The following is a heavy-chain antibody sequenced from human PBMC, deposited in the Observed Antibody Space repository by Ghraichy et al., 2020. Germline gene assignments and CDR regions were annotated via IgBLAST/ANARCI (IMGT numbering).Heavy chain of an antibody. D-gene: IGHD5-12*01. CDR3: ARDGLRDSGYADVDY. J-gene: IGHJ4*02. CDR2: IIPIFGTA. V-gene: IGHV1-69*01. Sequence: SVKVSCKASGGTFSSYAISWVRQAPGQGLEWMGGIIPIFGTANYAQKFQGRVTITADESTSTAYMELSSLRSEDTAVYYCARDGLRDSGYADVDYWGQGTLVTVSS. CDR1: GGTFSSYA.